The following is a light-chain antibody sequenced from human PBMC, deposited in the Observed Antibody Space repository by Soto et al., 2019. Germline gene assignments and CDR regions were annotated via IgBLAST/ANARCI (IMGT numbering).Light chain of an antibody. V-gene: IGLV2-14*01. CDR1: SGNIASTY. CDR3: SSYTTSSTQV. J-gene: IGLJ2*01. Sequence: LTQPHSVSESPGKTVTISCTRNSGNIASTYVQWYQHHPGKAPKLMISDVSNRPSGVSNRFSGSKSGNTASLTISGLQAEDEADYYCSSYTTSSTQVFGGGTKLTVL. CDR2: DVS.